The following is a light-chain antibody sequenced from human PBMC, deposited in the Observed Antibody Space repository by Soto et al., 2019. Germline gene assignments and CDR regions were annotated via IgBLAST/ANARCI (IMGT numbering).Light chain of an antibody. Sequence: QSALTQPASVSGSPGQSITISCTGTSSDVGAYNYVSWYQHHPGKAPKLMISEVSNRPSGVSNRFSGSKSGNTASLTISGLQAEDEADYYCSSYTAGGTIFGTGTKLTVL. CDR3: SSYTAGGTI. CDR1: SSDVGAYNY. J-gene: IGLJ1*01. CDR2: EVS. V-gene: IGLV2-14*01.